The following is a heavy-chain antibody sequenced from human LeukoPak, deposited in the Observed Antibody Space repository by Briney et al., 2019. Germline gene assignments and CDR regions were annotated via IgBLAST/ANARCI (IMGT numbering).Heavy chain of an antibody. CDR1: GYTLTELS. V-gene: IGHV1-24*01. CDR2: FDPEDAER. CDR3: ATDKRQYNILTAYFKAEYFQY. Sequence: ASVKVSCKVSGYTLTELSIHWMRRAPGKGLEWMGGFDPEDAERIYAQRLQGRVTMTEDPSTDTAYMELSSLRSEDTAVYYCATDKRQYNILTAYFKAEYFQYWGQGTLVTVSA. J-gene: IGHJ1*01. D-gene: IGHD3-9*01.